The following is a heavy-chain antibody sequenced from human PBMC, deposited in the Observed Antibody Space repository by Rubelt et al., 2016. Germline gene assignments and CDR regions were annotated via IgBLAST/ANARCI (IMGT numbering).Heavy chain of an antibody. CDR1: GDSISTYF. J-gene: IGHJ4*02. D-gene: IGHD4-11*01. Sequence: QVQLQESGPGLVKPSETLSLTCSVSGDSISTYFWSWIRQPPGKGLEWIGYIYYTGSTNYNSSLKSRVTISVDTSKKQFSLKLSSVTAADTAVYYCARQDSWYYFDHWGQGTLVTVSS. CDR3: ARQDSWYYFDH. CDR2: IYYTGST. V-gene: IGHV4-59*08.